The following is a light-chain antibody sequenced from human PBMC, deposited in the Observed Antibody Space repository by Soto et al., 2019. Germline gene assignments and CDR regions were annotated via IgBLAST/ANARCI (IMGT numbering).Light chain of an antibody. J-gene: IGKJ5*01. V-gene: IGKV1-39*01. CDR2: GAS. CDR1: QSISSY. CDR3: QPSYSTPIP. Sequence: DIQMTQSPSPLSASVGDRVTITCRASQSISSYLNWYQQKPGKAPNLLIYGASSLQSGVPSRFSGSGSGTDFPLTISNQQPEDFATYYCQPSYSTPIPFGQGTRLEIK.